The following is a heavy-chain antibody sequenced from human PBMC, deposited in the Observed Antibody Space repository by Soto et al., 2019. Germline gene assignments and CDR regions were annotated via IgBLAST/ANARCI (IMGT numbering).Heavy chain of an antibody. J-gene: IGHJ6*04. CDR3: GRSVVGATGELLYNAMDV. CDR2: INPASGHT. Sequence: QVQLVQSGAEVKKPGASVKVSCKASGYTFTTYALHWVRQAPGQRPEWMGWINPASGHTKYSKKFQDRVTITRDTSASTGYMELSSLRSEDTAVYYCGRSVVGATGELLYNAMDVWGKGTTVTVSS. D-gene: IGHD1-26*01. V-gene: IGHV1-3*01. CDR1: GYTFTTYA.